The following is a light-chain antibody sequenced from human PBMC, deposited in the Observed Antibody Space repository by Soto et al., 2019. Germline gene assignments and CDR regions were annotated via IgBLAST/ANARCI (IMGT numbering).Light chain of an antibody. V-gene: IGKV1-39*01. CDR1: QSVGSY. Sequence: DIQMTQSPSSLSASVGDRVTITCRASQSVGSYLSWYQHRPGEAPKLLIYAASSLQSGVPSRFSGSGSGTDFTLTISSLQPEDFATYSCQQNYNAPPTFGQGTQVAFK. J-gene: IGKJ1*01. CDR3: QQNYNAPPT. CDR2: AAS.